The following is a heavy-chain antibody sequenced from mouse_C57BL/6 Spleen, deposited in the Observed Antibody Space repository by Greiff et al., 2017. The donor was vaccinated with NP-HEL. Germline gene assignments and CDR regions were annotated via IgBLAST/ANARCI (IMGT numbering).Heavy chain of an antibody. D-gene: IGHD2-12*01. Sequence: DVKLQESGPGLVKPSQSLSLTCSVTGYSITSGYYWNWIRQFPGNKLEWMGYISYDGSNNYNPSLKNRISITRDTSKNQFFLKLNSVTTEDTATYYCAGYYSLDYWGQGTTLTVSS. J-gene: IGHJ2*01. CDR2: ISYDGSN. CDR1: GYSITSGYY. V-gene: IGHV3-6*01. CDR3: AGYYSLDY.